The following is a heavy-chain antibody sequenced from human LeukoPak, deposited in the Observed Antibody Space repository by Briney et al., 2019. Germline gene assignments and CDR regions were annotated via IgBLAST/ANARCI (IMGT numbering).Heavy chain of an antibody. CDR3: ARASNPWLQLT. V-gene: IGHV3-7*05. J-gene: IGHJ5*02. D-gene: IGHD5-24*01. CDR1: GFTFSNYW. Sequence: GGSLRLSCAASGFTFSNYWMIWVRQAPGKGLEWVGNIKQDGSEKRYADSVRGRFTISRDNAQTSLYLKMNSLRAEDTAVYYCARASNPWLQLTWGQGTLVTVSS. CDR2: IKQDGSEK.